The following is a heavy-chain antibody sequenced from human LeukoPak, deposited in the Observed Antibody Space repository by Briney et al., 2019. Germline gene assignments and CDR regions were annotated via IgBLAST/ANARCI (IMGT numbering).Heavy chain of an antibody. Sequence: PSETLSLTCAVYGGSFSGYYWSWIRQPPGKGLEWIGEINHSGSTNYNPSLKSRVTISVDTSKNQFSLKLSSVTAADTAVYYCARLGYCSGGSCYSVVYWGQGTLVTVSS. CDR3: ARLGYCSGGSCYSVVY. J-gene: IGHJ4*02. D-gene: IGHD2-15*01. CDR1: GGSFSGYY. CDR2: INHSGST. V-gene: IGHV4-34*01.